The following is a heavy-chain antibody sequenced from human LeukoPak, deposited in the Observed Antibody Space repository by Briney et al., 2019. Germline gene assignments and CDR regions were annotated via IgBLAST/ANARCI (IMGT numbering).Heavy chain of an antibody. CDR1: GGSFSGYY. V-gene: IGHV4-34*01. D-gene: IGHD3-10*01. Sequence: PSETLSLTCAVYGGSFSGYYWSWIRQPPGKGLEWIGEINHSVSTNYNPSLKSRVTISADTSKNQFSLKLSSVTAADTAVYYCARGRYGSEPYWGQGTLVTVSS. CDR2: INHSVST. CDR3: ARGRYGSEPY. J-gene: IGHJ4*02.